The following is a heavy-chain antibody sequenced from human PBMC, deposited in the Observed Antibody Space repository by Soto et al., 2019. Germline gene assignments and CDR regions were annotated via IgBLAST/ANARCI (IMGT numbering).Heavy chain of an antibody. Sequence: QVQLVQSGAEVKKPGSSVKVSCKASGGTFSSYAISWVRQAPGQGLEWMGGIIPIFGTANYAQKFQGRVTSTPDESTRTDYMELRRLRSEDTAVYYFARSGLMTTVTSAQYYLDYWGQGTLVTVSS. CDR2: IIPIFGTA. CDR1: GGTFSSYA. J-gene: IGHJ4*02. CDR3: ARSGLMTTVTSAQYYLDY. V-gene: IGHV1-69*05. D-gene: IGHD4-4*01.